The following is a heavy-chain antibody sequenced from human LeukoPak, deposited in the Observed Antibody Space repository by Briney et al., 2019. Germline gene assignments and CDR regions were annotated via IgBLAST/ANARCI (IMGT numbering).Heavy chain of an antibody. CDR3: SRRQDYYYMDV. CDR1: GFTFSSYA. CDR2: ISSSSSYI. J-gene: IGHJ6*03. V-gene: IGHV3-21*01. Sequence: GGSLRLSCTASGFTFSSYAMSWVRQAPGKGLEWVSSISSSSSYIYYAVSVKGRFTISRENAKNSLYLQINSLRADDTAEHYCSRRQDYYYMDVWGKGTTVTVSS.